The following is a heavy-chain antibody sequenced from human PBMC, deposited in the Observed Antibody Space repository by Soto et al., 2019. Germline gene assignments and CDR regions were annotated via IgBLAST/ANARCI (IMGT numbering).Heavy chain of an antibody. CDR3: ASFVGPGTTLYSY. J-gene: IGHJ4*02. Sequence: SETLSLTCTVSGGSISGSSYYWGWIRQPPGKGLEWIGNIYYSGSTYYNPSLKSRVTICVDTSKNQFSLKLSSVTAADTALYYCASFVGPGTTLYSYWGRGALVTVSS. CDR2: IYYSGST. D-gene: IGHD1-1*01. CDR1: GGSISGSSYY. V-gene: IGHV4-39*01.